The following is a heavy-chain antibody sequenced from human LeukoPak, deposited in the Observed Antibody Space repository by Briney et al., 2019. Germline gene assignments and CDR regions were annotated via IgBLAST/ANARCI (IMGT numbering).Heavy chain of an antibody. CDR1: GFTFSDSY. Sequence: GGSLRLSCAASGFTFSDSYMNWIRQAPGKGLEWVSYISTSSSYTNYADSVKGRFTISRDNAQNSLYLQMNSLRAEDTAVYYCATDWGPLRLPQVWGQAGQVTVSS. J-gene: IGHJ4*02. V-gene: IGHV3-11*05. D-gene: IGHD3-16*01. CDR2: ISTSSSYT. CDR3: ATDWGPLRLPQV.